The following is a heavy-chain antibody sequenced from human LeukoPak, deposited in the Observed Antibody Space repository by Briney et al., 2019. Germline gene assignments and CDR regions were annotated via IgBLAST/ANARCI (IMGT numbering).Heavy chain of an antibody. CDR1: GFTFSDYY. V-gene: IGHV4-59*08. J-gene: IGHJ6*02. D-gene: IGHD2-15*01. CDR2: IYYSGST. Sequence: PGGSLRLSCAASGFTFSDYYMSWIRQPPGKGLEWIGYIYYSGSTNYNPSLKSRVTISVDTSKNQFSLKLSSVTAADTAVYYCARRSAAGHYYYGMDVWGQGTTVTVSS. CDR3: ARRSAAGHYYYGMDV.